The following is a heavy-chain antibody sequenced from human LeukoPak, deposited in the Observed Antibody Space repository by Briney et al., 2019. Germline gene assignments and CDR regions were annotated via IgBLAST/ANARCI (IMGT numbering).Heavy chain of an antibody. Sequence: ASVKVSCKASGYTFTGYYMHWVRQAPGQGLEGMGWINPNSGGTNYAQKFQGRVTMTRDTSISTAYMELSRLRSDDTAVYYCARGGRVYGGNPKYYFDYWGQGTLVTVSS. D-gene: IGHD4-23*01. CDR3: ARGGRVYGGNPKYYFDY. CDR2: INPNSGGT. V-gene: IGHV1-2*02. J-gene: IGHJ4*02. CDR1: GYTFTGYY.